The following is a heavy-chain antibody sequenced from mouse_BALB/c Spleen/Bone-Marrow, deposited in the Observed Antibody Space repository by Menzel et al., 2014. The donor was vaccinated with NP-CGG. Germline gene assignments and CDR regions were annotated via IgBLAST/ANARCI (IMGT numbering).Heavy chain of an antibody. CDR3: ARHEEGGYDYDVGSYAMDY. J-gene: IGHJ4*01. D-gene: IGHD2-4*01. V-gene: IGHV1-62-2*01. CDR2: FYPGSDSI. Sequence: QVQLQQPGAGLVKPGASVKLSCKASGYTFTEYIIHWVKQRPGQGLEWIGWFYPGSDSIKYNEKFKDKATLTADKSSNTVYMELSKLTSEDSAVYFCARHEEGGYDYDVGSYAMDYWGQGTSVTVSS. CDR1: GYTFTEYI.